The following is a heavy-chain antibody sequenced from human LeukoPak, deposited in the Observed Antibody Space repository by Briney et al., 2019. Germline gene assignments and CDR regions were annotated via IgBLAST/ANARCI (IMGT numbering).Heavy chain of an antibody. D-gene: IGHD2-2*01. V-gene: IGHV3-33*05. Sequence: PGRSLRLSCAASGFTLGSYGMQWARQARGKGLEWVAFISYDGSNESFGDSVKGLFTISRDNSNNTLYLQMKSLRAEDTGVYYCARGNREDVYWAVPAVEFDYWGQGTLVTVPS. CDR1: GFTLGSYG. CDR3: ARGNREDVYWAVPAVEFDY. J-gene: IGHJ4*02. CDR2: ISYDGSNE.